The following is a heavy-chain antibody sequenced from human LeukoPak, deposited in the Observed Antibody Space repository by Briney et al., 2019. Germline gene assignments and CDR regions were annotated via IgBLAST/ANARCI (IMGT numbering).Heavy chain of an antibody. D-gene: IGHD3-16*02. CDR1: GGSFISGDYY. Sequence: PSQTPSLTCTVTGGSFISGDYYWSWIRKPPVKGPAWIGHIYFRGSTYYNPSLKSRVTISVDTSKNQFSLKLSSVTAADTAVYYCARAVVWGSYRPLDYWGQGTLVTVSS. J-gene: IGHJ4*02. V-gene: IGHV4-30-4*01. CDR3: ARAVVWGSYRPLDY. CDR2: IYFRGST.